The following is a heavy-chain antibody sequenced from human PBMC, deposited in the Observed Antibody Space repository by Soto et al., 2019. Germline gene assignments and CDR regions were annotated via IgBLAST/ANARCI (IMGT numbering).Heavy chain of an antibody. D-gene: IGHD6-13*01. Sequence: EVQLLESGGGLVQPGGSLRLSCAASGFTFSSYAMSWVRQAPGKGLEWVSAISGSGGSTYYADSVKGRFTISRDNSKNALYLQMTSLRAEDTAVYYCAKENGYSSSWFEFDYWGQGTLVTVSS. CDR1: GFTFSSYA. J-gene: IGHJ4*02. V-gene: IGHV3-23*01. CDR2: ISGSGGST. CDR3: AKENGYSSSWFEFDY.